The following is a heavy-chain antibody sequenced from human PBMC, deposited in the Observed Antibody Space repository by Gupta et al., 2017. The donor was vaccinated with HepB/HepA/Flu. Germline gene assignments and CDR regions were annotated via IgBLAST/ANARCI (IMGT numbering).Heavy chain of an antibody. V-gene: IGHV3-74*01. Sequence: EVQLAESGGGLVQPGGSLRLSCAASGFTVSSYWMHWVRQAPGKGLVWVSRMNQHGSVINYADSVKGRFTISRDNTKNALYLQMNSLRAEDTAIYFCSRDTFGPCDYWGQGTLVTVSS. CDR2: MNQHGSVI. D-gene: IGHD2/OR15-2a*01. CDR1: GFTVSSYW. CDR3: SRDTFGPCDY. J-gene: IGHJ4*02.